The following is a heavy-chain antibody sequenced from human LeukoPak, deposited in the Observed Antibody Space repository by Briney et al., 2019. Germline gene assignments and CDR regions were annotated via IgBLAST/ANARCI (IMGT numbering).Heavy chain of an antibody. CDR3: ASSSWYGKLDY. V-gene: IGHV4-59*08. CDR1: GGSISSYY. Sequence: SETLSLTCTVSGGSISSYYWSWIRQPPGKGLEWIAYIYYSGSTNYNPSLKSRVTISVDTSKNQFSLKLSSVTAADTAVYYCASSSWYGKLDYWGQGTLVTVSS. J-gene: IGHJ4*02. CDR2: IYYSGST. D-gene: IGHD6-13*01.